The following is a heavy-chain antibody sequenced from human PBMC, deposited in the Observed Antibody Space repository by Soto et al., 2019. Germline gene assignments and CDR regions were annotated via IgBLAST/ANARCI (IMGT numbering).Heavy chain of an antibody. V-gene: IGHV3-30*18. D-gene: IGHD2-15*01. CDR1: GFTFSNYG. J-gene: IGHJ4*02. Sequence: PGGSLRLSCAASGFTFSNYGIHWVRQAPGKGLEWVAVISHDGNKEYYADSVKGRFTVSRDNSKKTVYLQMNSLRAEDTAMYYCAKVAPSSSLLRGLDHWGPGTLVTVSS. CDR2: ISHDGNKE. CDR3: AKVAPSSSLLRGLDH.